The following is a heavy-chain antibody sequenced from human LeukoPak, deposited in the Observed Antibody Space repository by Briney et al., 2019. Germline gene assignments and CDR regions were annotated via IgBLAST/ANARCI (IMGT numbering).Heavy chain of an antibody. Sequence: AGGSLRLSCAASGFTFSTYEMNWVRQAPGKGLEWVSYISRSSSTIYYADSVEGRFTISRDNSKNTLYLQVNSLRAEDTAVYYCARDRMGAILYFDSWGRGTLVTVSS. V-gene: IGHV3-48*03. J-gene: IGHJ4*02. D-gene: IGHD1-26*01. CDR2: ISRSSSTI. CDR1: GFTFSTYE. CDR3: ARDRMGAILYFDS.